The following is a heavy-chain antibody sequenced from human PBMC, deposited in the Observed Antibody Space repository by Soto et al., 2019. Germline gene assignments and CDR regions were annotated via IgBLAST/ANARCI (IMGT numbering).Heavy chain of an antibody. CDR2: ISGSGGST. CDR1: GFTFSSYA. D-gene: IGHD3-22*01. Sequence: GGSLRLSCAASGFTFSSYAMSWVRQAPGKGLEWVSAISGSGGSTYYADSVKGRFTISRDNSKNTLYLQMNSLRAEDTAVYYCAKDYYDSPYGYYYYGMDVWGQGTTVTVSS. CDR3: AKDYYDSPYGYYYYGMDV. V-gene: IGHV3-23*01. J-gene: IGHJ6*02.